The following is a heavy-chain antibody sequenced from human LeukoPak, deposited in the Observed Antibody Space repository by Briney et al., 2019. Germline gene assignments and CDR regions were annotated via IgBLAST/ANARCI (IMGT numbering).Heavy chain of an antibody. CDR1: GFXFSTYW. V-gene: IGHV3-74*01. J-gene: IGHJ4*02. CDR2: INPDGSTT. D-gene: IGHD2-21*01. CDR3: ARICSGGNCYVDS. Sequence: GGSLRLSCGASGFXFSTYWMHWVRQAPGKGLVWVSRINPDGSTTTYADSVKGRFTISRDNAKSTLYLQMNSLRAEDTAVYYCARICSGGNCYVDSWGQGTLVTVSS.